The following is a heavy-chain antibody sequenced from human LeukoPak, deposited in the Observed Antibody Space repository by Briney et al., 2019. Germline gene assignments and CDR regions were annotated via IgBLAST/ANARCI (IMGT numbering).Heavy chain of an antibody. CDR1: GFTFSSYS. D-gene: IGHD2-15*01. J-gene: IGHJ4*02. CDR3: ARGAYCSGGSCFEVVLEPSHFDY. V-gene: IGHV3-48*01. CDR2: ISSSSSTI. Sequence: GGSLRLSCASSGFTFSSYSMIWVRQAPGKGLEWVSYISSSSSTIYYADSVKGRFTISRDNAKNSLYLQMNSLRAEDTAVYYCARGAYCSGGSCFEVVLEPSHFDYWGQGTLVTVSS.